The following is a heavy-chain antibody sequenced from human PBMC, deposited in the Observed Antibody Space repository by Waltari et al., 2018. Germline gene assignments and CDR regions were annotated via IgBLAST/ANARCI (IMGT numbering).Heavy chain of an antibody. CDR1: GVPFSSFA. V-gene: IGHV3-30*16. J-gene: IGHJ4*02. D-gene: IGHD4-4*01. CDR3: ARTQYSFDFDC. Sequence: QEQLAESGGGVVQRGGALRLSCSGSGVPFSSFAIHWVRQAPGRGLEWLTFISSDGSDKYYADSVKGRFSISRDNSRNSVFLEADSLRPEDTAIYYCARTQYSFDFDCWGQGTLVTVSP. CDR2: ISSDGSDK.